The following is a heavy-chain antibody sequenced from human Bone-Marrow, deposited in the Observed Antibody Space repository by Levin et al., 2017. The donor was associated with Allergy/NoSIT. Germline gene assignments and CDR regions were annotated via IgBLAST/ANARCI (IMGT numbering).Heavy chain of an antibody. J-gene: IGHJ4*02. V-gene: IGHV4-34*01. Sequence: SQTLSLTCAVEGGSFIGYYWSWIRQPPGKGLEWIGGVHSSGSSDYNPSLESRVNIVLDTSKTQFSLMLNSVTAADTAVYYCARGHSTSGFDYWGQGVLVTISS. D-gene: IGHD2/OR15-2a*01. CDR1: GGSFIGYY. CDR2: VHSSGSS. CDR3: ARGHSTSGFDY.